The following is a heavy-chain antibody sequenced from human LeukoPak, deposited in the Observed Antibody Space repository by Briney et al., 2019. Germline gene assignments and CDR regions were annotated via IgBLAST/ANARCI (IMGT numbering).Heavy chain of an antibody. CDR2: ITGSGGNT. J-gene: IGHJ4*02. V-gene: IGHV3-23*01. CDR3: AKWGDYDVLTGYYVSDY. D-gene: IGHD3-9*01. Sequence: HPGASLRLSCAASGFTFSNYAMSWVRQAPEKGQEWVSAITGSGGNTYYVDSVKGRFTISRDNSKNTVFLQMNSLRAEDTAVYYCAKWGDYDVLTGYYVSDYWGQGTLVTVSS. CDR1: GFTFSNYA.